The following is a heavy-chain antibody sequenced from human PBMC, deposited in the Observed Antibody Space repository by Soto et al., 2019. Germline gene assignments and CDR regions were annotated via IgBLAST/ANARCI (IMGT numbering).Heavy chain of an antibody. CDR2: INAGNGNT. Sequence: QVQLVQSGAEVKKPGASVKVSCKASGYTFTSYAMHWVRQAPGQRLEWMGWINAGNGNTKYSQKFQRRVTITRDTSASTAYMELSSLRSEDTAVYYCARDPGYCSGGSCYEGALDIWGQGTMVTVSS. V-gene: IGHV1-3*01. CDR1: GYTFTSYA. D-gene: IGHD2-15*01. CDR3: ARDPGYCSGGSCYEGALDI. J-gene: IGHJ3*02.